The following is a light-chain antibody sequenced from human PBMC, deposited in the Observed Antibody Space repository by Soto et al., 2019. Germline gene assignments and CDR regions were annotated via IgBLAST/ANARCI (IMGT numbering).Light chain of an antibody. CDR2: AAS. V-gene: IGKV1-39*01. CDR3: QQSYSTPQT. J-gene: IGKJ1*01. Sequence: DIQMTQSPSSLSASVGDRVTITCRASQSISSYLNWYQQKPGKAPKLLIYAASSLQSGVPSRFSGSGSGTDFTLTISSLQPEDLETYYCQQSYSTPQTFGQGTKVDI. CDR1: QSISSY.